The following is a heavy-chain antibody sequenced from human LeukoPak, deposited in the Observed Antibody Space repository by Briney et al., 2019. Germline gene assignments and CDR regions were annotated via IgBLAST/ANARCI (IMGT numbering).Heavy chain of an antibody. J-gene: IGHJ4*02. V-gene: IGHV3-30-3*01. CDR2: ISYDGSNK. D-gene: IGHD6-6*01. CDR3: AKDLIAARGWDY. CDR1: GFTFSSYA. Sequence: GGSLRLSCAASGFTFSSYAMHWVRQAPGKGLEWVAVISYDGSNKYYADSVKGRFTISRDNSKNTLYLQMNSLRAEDTAVYYCAKDLIAARGWDYWGQGTLVTVSS.